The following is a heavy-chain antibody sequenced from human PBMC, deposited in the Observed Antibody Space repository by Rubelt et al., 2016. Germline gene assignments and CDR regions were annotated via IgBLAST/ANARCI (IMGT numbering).Heavy chain of an antibody. D-gene: IGHD6-13*01. CDR3: ARDHRGSSWYRYYGMDV. V-gene: IGHV3-30*04. CDR2: ISYDGSNK. Sequence: GKGLEWVAVISYDGSNKYYADSVKGRFTISRDNSKNTLYLQMNSLRAEDTAVYYCARDHRGSSWYRYYGMDVWGQGTTVTVSS. J-gene: IGHJ6*02.